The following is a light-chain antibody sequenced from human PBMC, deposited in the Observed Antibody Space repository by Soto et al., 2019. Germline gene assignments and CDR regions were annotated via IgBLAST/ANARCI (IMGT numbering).Light chain of an antibody. CDR1: QSVSSSY. V-gene: IGKV3-20*01. J-gene: IGKJ2*01. Sequence: EIVLTQSPGTLSLSPGERATLSCRASQSVSSSYLAWYQQKPGQAPRLLIYGASSRATGIPDRFSGSGSGTDFTLTISRLEPEDFAVYYCQQYGSSPYNFGPGTKLEIK. CDR2: GAS. CDR3: QQYGSSPYN.